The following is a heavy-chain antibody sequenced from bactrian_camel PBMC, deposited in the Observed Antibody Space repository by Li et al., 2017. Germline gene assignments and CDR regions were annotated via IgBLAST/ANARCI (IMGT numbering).Heavy chain of an antibody. D-gene: IGHD2*01. Sequence: HVQLVESGGGSVQAGGSLGLACTASGRILSGNCMGWFRQAPGKERERVAVFDSAGRITYADSIKGRFTISADNAKITLYLQMNSLKAEDTAMYYCAAGILGGSRWGCQYIYWGQGTQVTVS. CDR3: AAGILGGSRWGCQYIY. V-gene: IGHV3S53*01. CDR2: FDSAGRI. CDR1: GRILSGNC. J-gene: IGHJ4*01.